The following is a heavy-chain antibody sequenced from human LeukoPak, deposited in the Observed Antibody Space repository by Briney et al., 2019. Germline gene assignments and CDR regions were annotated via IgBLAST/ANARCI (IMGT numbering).Heavy chain of an antibody. J-gene: IGHJ4*02. CDR3: ARVDGNSGYDFLDY. CDR1: GFTFSSYS. D-gene: IGHD5-12*01. V-gene: IGHV3-21*01. CDR2: ISSSSSYI. Sequence: PGGSLRLSCAASGFTFSSYSMNWVRQAPGKGLEWVSSISSSSSYIYYADSVKGRFTISRDNAKNSLYLQMNSLRAEDTAVYYCARVDGNSGYDFLDYWGQGTLVTVPS.